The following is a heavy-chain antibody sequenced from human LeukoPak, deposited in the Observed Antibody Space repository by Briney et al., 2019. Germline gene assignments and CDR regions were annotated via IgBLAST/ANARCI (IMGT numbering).Heavy chain of an antibody. CDR1: GFTFRNYW. V-gene: IGHV3-74*01. Sequence: GGSLRLSCAASGFTFRNYWMTWVRQVPGKGLVWVSHINSDGSWTSYADSVKGRFTISKDNAKNTVYLQMNSLRAEDTAVYYCVSFYETYWGRGTLVTVSS. CDR3: VSFYETY. J-gene: IGHJ4*02. CDR2: INSDGSWT. D-gene: IGHD2/OR15-2a*01.